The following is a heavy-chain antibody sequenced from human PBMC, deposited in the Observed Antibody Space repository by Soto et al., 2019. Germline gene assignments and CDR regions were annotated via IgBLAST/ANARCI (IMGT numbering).Heavy chain of an antibody. CDR3: ARGDCSSTSCYFYYYYGMDV. J-gene: IGHJ6*02. D-gene: IGHD2-2*01. V-gene: IGHV1-8*01. CDR1: GYTFTSYD. CDR2: MNPNSGNT. Sequence: ASVKVSCKASGYTFTSYDINWVRQATGQGLEWMGWMNPNSGNTGYAQKFQGRVTMTRNTSISTAYMELSSLRSEDTAVYYCARGDCSSTSCYFYYYYGMDVWGQGTTVTVSS.